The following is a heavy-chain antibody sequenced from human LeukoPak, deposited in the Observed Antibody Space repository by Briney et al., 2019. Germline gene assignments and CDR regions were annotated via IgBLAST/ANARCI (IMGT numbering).Heavy chain of an antibody. Sequence: GGSLRLSCADSGFTFSGSAIHWVRQASGKGLEWVGRIRSKANSYATGYGASVKGRFTISRDDSRNTAYLQMSSLKTEDTAIYFCTRSFNWGSDYWGQGTLVTVSS. CDR1: GFTFSGSA. V-gene: IGHV3-73*01. CDR2: IRSKANSYAT. D-gene: IGHD7-27*01. CDR3: TRSFNWGSDY. J-gene: IGHJ4*02.